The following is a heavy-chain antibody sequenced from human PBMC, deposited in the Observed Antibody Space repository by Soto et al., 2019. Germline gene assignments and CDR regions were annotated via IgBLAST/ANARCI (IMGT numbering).Heavy chain of an antibody. CDR3: ARMVAAGMYYYYSMDV. Sequence: GRRLATPTQTLPLACTFSGLSLSTVEMGVSWSRQPPGKALEWLAVSGWSGDKYYSTSQKTRLTQSEDTSKTQVVLTMTNMDLVDTATYYCARMVAAGMYYYYSMDVWGQGTTVTVSS. D-gene: IGHD2-15*01. CDR1: GLSLSTVEMG. J-gene: IGHJ6*02. V-gene: IGHV2-70*13. CDR2: SGWSGDK.